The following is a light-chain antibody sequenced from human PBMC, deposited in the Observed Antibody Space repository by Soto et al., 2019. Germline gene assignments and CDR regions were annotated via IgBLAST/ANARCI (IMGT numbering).Light chain of an antibody. J-gene: IGKJ4*01. CDR1: QSVSSNY. CDR3: QQYGSSPPIT. CDR2: GAS. Sequence: EIVLTQSPVTLSLSPGERASLSCRASQSVSSNYLAWYQQKPGQAPRLLIYGASSRATGIPDRFSGSGSGTDFTLTITRLEPEDSAVYYYQQYGSSPPITFGGGTKVEIK. V-gene: IGKV3-20*01.